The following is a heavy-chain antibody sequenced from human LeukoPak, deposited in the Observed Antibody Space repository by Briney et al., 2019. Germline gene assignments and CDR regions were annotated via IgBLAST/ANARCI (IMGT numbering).Heavy chain of an antibody. CDR1: GYTFTSYY. Sequence: ASVKVSCKASGYTFTSYYMHWVRQAPGQGLEWMGIINPSGGSTSYAQKFQGRVTRTRDTSTSTVYMELSSLRFEDTAVYYCAREARGVWGSYRLGGYFDYWGQGTLVTVSS. J-gene: IGHJ4*02. CDR3: AREARGVWGSYRLGGYFDY. CDR2: INPSGGST. D-gene: IGHD3-16*02. V-gene: IGHV1-46*01.